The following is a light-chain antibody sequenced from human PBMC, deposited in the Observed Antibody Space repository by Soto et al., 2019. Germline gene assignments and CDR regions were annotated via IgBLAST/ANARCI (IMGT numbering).Light chain of an antibody. Sequence: QSALTQPASVSGSPGQSITISCTGTSSDIGAYNFVSWYQQHPGKAPKLMLYDVNIRPSGVSNRFSGSKSGNTASLTISGLQAEDEADYYCTSWTTSTTMIFGGWTKGTVL. J-gene: IGLJ2*01. CDR1: SSDIGAYNF. CDR3: TSWTTSTTMI. CDR2: DVN. V-gene: IGLV2-14*03.